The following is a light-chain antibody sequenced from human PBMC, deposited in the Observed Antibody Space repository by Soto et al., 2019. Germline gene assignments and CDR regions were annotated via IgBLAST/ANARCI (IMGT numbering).Light chain of an antibody. CDR2: GHR. CDR3: QSYDRSLSGSYV. CDR1: NXNIGAGYD. V-gene: IGLV1-40*01. Sequence: QSVLTQPPSVSGAPGQRVTISCTGNNXNIGAGYDIHWYQQLPGTAPKLLIYGHRNRPSGVPDRFSGSKSGTSASLAISGLQAEDEADYFCQSYDRSLSGSYVFGTGTKVTVL. J-gene: IGLJ1*01.